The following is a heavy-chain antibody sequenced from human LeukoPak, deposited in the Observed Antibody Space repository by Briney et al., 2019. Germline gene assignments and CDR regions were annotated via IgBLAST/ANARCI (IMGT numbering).Heavy chain of an antibody. V-gene: IGHV4-30-2*01. CDR3: ARGERDFDY. D-gene: IGHD1-26*01. Sequence: PSETLSLTCAVSGGSISSGGYSWSWIRQPPGKGLEWIGYICHSGSTYYNPSLKSRVTISVDRSKNQFSLKLSSVTAADTAVYYCARGERDFDYWGQGTLVTVSS. J-gene: IGHJ4*02. CDR1: GGSISSGGYS. CDR2: ICHSGST.